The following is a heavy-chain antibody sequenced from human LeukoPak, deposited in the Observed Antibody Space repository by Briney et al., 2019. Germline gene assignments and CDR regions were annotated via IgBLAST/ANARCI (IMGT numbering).Heavy chain of an antibody. D-gene: IGHD3-10*01. CDR3: ATDSYMVRGVFDY. V-gene: IGHV4-59*01. J-gene: IGHJ4*02. CDR2: IYYSGST. Sequence: SETLSLTCTVSGGSISSYYWSWIRQPPGKGLEWIGYIYYSGSTNYNPSLKSRVTISVDTSKNQFSLKLSSVTAEDTAVYYCATDSYMVRGVFDYWGQGTLVTVSS. CDR1: GGSISSYY.